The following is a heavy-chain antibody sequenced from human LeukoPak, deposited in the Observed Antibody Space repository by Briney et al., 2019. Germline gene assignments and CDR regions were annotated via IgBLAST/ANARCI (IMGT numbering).Heavy chain of an antibody. D-gene: IGHD5-18*01. V-gene: IGHV3-20*04. J-gene: IGHJ4*02. CDR3: AKDRDTAFLYYFDY. Sequence: PGGSLRLSCAASGFTFDDYGMSWVRQAPGKGLEWVSGINWNGGSTGYADSVKGRFTISRDNSKNTLYLQMNSLRAEDTAVYYCAKDRDTAFLYYFDYWGQGTLVNVSS. CDR1: GFTFDDYG. CDR2: INWNGGST.